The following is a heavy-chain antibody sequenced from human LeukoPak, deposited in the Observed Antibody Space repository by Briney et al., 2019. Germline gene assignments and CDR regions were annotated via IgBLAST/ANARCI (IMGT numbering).Heavy chain of an antibody. CDR1: GFTFSSYA. CDR3: ANDQDPDRECSSTSCYRITPYDY. V-gene: IGHV3-23*01. D-gene: IGHD2-2*01. J-gene: IGHJ4*02. Sequence: GGSLRLSCAASGFTFSSYAMSWVRQAPGKGLEWVSAISGSGGSTYYADSVKGRFTISRDNSKNTLYLQMNSLRAEDTAVYYCANDQDPDRECSSTSCYRITPYDYWGQGTLVTVSS. CDR2: ISGSGGST.